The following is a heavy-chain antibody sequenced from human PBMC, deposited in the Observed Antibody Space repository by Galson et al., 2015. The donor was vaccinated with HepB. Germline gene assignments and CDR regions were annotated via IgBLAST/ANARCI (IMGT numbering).Heavy chain of an antibody. D-gene: IGHD4-17*01. J-gene: IGHJ3*02. CDR1: GYTFTSYG. V-gene: IGHV1-18*04. CDR2: ISAYNGDT. Sequence: SVKVSCKASGYTFTSYGINWVRQAPGQGLEWMGWISAYNGDTNYAQKFRGRVTMTIDISTRTAYMDLRSLRSDDTAVYYCARDVTTENDSGAFDIWGQGTMVTVSS. CDR3: ARDVTTENDSGAFDI.